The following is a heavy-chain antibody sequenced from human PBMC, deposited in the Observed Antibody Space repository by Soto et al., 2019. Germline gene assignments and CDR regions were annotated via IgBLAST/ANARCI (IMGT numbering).Heavy chain of an antibody. CDR2: IWSDGSEK. CDR1: GFTFSDRA. V-gene: IGHV3-33*01. D-gene: IGHD2-2*03. J-gene: IGHJ6*02. CDR3: ARALFPDVDIYAMDV. Sequence: GSLRLSCAASGFTFSDRAMHWVRQAPGKGWEWLAIIWSDGSEKFYAGSVKGRFTISRDNSKNTVYLQMNTLSAEDTAMYYCARALFPDVDIYAMDVWGQGTAVTVSS.